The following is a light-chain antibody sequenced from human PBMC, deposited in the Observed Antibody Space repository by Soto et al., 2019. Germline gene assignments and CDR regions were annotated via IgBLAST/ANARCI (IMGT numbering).Light chain of an antibody. CDR3: MRALQTPWT. CDR1: QSLLHTNGYTY. J-gene: IGKJ2*02. Sequence: DLVMTQSPLSLHVTPGEPASISCRSGQSLLHTNGYTYLDWYLQKPGQSPQLLIYLGSTRASGVPDRFSGSVSGTDFTLKISRVEADDVGVYYCMRALQTPWTFGQGTKLEIK. CDR2: LGS. V-gene: IGKV2-28*01.